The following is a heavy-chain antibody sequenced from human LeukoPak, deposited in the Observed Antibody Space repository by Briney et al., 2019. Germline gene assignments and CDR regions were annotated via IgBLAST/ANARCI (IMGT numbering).Heavy chain of an antibody. D-gene: IGHD5-18*01. Sequence: ASVKVSCKVSGYSLTELSMHWVRQAPGKGLEWMGGFEPEDGETIYAQKFQGRVTMTEDTSTDTAYMELSSLRSEDTAVYYCATLVDTAMVTGYWFDPWGQGALVTVSS. CDR1: GYSLTELS. CDR3: ATLVDTAMVTGYWFDP. J-gene: IGHJ5*02. CDR2: FEPEDGET. V-gene: IGHV1-24*01.